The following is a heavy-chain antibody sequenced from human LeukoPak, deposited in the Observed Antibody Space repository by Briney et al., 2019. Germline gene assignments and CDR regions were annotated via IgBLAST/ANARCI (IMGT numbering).Heavy chain of an antibody. D-gene: IGHD1-1*01. V-gene: IGHV3-30*03. J-gene: IGHJ4*02. CDR1: GFTFSSYG. Sequence: GRSLRLSCAASGFTFSSYGMHWVRQAPGKGLEWVAVISYDGSNKYYAESVKGRFTISRDNSKNTVYLQMNSLRAEDTAVYYCWRAGKTVTGTFDYRGQGTLVTVSS. CDR2: ISYDGSNK. CDR3: WRAGKTVTGTFDY.